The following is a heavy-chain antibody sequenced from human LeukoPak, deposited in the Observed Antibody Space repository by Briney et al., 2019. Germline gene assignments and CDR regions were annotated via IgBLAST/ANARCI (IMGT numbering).Heavy chain of an antibody. V-gene: IGHV4-38-2*01. D-gene: IGHD3-22*01. CDR3: AREQRYDSSGYYYVSSYNWFDP. CDR1: GYSFSSGYY. CDR2: IYHSGST. J-gene: IGHJ5*02. Sequence: SETLSLTCAVSGYSFSSGYYWGWIRQPPGKGLEWIGSIYHSGSTYYNPSLKSRVTISVDTSKNQFSLKLSSVTAADTAVYYCAREQRYDSSGYYYVSSYNWFDPWGQGTLVTVSS.